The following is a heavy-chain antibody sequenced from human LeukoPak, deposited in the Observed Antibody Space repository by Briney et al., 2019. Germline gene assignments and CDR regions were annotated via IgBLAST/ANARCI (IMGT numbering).Heavy chain of an antibody. CDR2: ISGSGGST. Sequence: GGSLRLSCAASGFTFSSYAMSWVRQAPGKGLGWVSAISGSGGSTYYADSVKGRFTISRDNFKNTLYLQMNSLRAEDTAVYYCAKDDWWMGYCSGGSCYPLGYWGQGTLVTLSS. CDR1: GFTFSSYA. V-gene: IGHV3-23*01. J-gene: IGHJ4*02. CDR3: AKDDWWMGYCSGGSCYPLGY. D-gene: IGHD2-15*01.